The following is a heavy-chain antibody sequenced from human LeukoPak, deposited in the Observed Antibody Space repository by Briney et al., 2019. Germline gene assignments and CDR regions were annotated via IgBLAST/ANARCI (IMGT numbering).Heavy chain of an antibody. V-gene: IGHV4-39*07. D-gene: IGHD2-15*01. J-gene: IGHJ4*02. Sequence: PSETLSLTCTVSGGSISSSSYYWGWIRQPPGKGLEWIGSIYYSGSTYYNPSLKSRVTISVDTSKNQFSLKLSSVTAADTAVYYCARIGAANPYCDYWGQGTLVTVSS. CDR2: IYYSGST. CDR1: GGSISSSSYY. CDR3: ARIGAANPYCDY.